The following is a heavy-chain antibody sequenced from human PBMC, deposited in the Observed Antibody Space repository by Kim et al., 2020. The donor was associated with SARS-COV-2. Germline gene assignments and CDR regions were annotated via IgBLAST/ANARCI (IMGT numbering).Heavy chain of an antibody. J-gene: IGHJ3*02. D-gene: IGHD3-10*01. CDR3: ARSYGYPGAFDI. Sequence: SETLSLTCAVYGGSFSGYYWSWIRQPPGKGLEWIGEINHSGSTNYNPSLKSRVTISVDTSKNQFSLKLSSVTAADTAVYYCARSYGYPGAFDIWGQGTMVTVSS. V-gene: IGHV4-34*01. CDR1: GGSFSGYY. CDR2: INHSGST.